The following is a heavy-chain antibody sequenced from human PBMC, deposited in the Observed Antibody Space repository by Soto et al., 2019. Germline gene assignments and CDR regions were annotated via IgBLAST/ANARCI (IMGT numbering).Heavy chain of an antibody. D-gene: IGHD6-13*01. CDR2: ISGSGGRT. Sequence: GGSLGLSCSASGFTIRNYGLHWVRQAPGRGLEWVSAISGSGGRTYYADSVKGRFTISRDNSKNTLYLQMNRLRADDTAVYYCANAPQPLFNFYYYGQGTRVTV. CDR3: ANAPQPLFNFYY. CDR1: GFTIRNYG. J-gene: IGHJ4*02. V-gene: IGHV3-23*01.